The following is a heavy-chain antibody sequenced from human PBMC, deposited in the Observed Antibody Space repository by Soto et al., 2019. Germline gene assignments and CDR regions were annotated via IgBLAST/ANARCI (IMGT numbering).Heavy chain of an antibody. CDR1: GGTFSNYA. CDR3: ATDLGGSGWLSDFFDF. V-gene: IGHV1-69*13. D-gene: IGHD6-19*01. CDR2: IIPTLRAT. J-gene: IGHJ4*01. Sequence: SVKVCCKASGGTFSNYAFSWVRQAPGQGLEWLGGIIPTLRATNYAQKFQGRVTISADESTSTAYMEVSSLRSEDTATYYCATDLGGSGWLSDFFDFWGHGTQVTVSS.